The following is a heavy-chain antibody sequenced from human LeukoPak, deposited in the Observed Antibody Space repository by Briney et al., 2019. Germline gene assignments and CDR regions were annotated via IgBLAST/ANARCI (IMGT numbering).Heavy chain of an antibody. CDR1: GGSFSGYY. CDR3: ARGRIAAANSNALDI. Sequence: SETLSLTCAVYGGSFSGYYWSWIRQPPGKGLEWIGEINHSGSTNYNPSLKSRVTISVDTSKNQFSLKLSSVTAADTAVYYCARGRIAAANSNALDIWGQGTMVTVSS. D-gene: IGHD6-13*01. CDR2: INHSGST. J-gene: IGHJ3*02. V-gene: IGHV4-34*01.